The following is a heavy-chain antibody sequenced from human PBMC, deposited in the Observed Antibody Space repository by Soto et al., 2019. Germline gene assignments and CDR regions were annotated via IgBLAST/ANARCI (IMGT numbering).Heavy chain of an antibody. J-gene: IGHJ5*02. Sequence: ASVKVSCKASGYTFTSYGISWVRQAPGQGLEWMGWISAYNGNTNYAQKLQGRVTMTTDTSTSTAYMELRSLRSDDTAVYYCVRLRFSPFWSGYGELDWFDPWGQGTLVTVSS. V-gene: IGHV1-18*01. CDR2: ISAYNGNT. CDR1: GYTFTSYG. CDR3: VRLRFSPFWSGYGELDWFDP. D-gene: IGHD3-3*01.